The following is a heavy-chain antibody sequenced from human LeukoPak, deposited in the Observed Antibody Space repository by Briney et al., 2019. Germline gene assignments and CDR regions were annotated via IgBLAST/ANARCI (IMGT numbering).Heavy chain of an antibody. V-gene: IGHV3-30*01. CDR3: ASSVGPQGYCTNGVCYGPDY. Sequence: GGSLRLSCAASGFTFSSYAMHWVRQAPGKGLEWVAVISYDGSNKYYADSVKGRFTISRDNSKNTLYLQMNSLRAEDTAVYYCASSVGPQGYCTNGVCYGPDYWGQGTLVTVSS. J-gene: IGHJ4*02. CDR2: ISYDGSNK. CDR1: GFTFSSYA. D-gene: IGHD2-8*01.